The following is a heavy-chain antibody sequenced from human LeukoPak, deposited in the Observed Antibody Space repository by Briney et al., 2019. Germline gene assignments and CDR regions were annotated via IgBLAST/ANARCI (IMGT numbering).Heavy chain of an antibody. D-gene: IGHD4-23*01. CDR3: ARAVSGNSYSNYFDY. CDR1: GFTFSDYY. J-gene: IGHJ4*02. V-gene: IGHV3-11*04. CDR2: ISSSGSTI. Sequence: PGGSLRLSCAASGFTFSDYYMSWIRQASGKGLEWVSYISSSGSTIYYADSVKGRFTISRDNAKNSLYLQMNSLRAEDTAVYYRARAVSGNSYSNYFDYWGQGTLVTVSS.